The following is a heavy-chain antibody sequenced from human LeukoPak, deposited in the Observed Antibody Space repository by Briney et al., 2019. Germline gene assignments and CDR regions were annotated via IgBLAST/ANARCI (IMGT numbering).Heavy chain of an antibody. V-gene: IGHV3-15*01. J-gene: IGHJ4*02. CDR3: TTDLYYDSSGYRKRIDY. Sequence: PGGSLRPSCAASGFTFSNAWMSWVRQAPGKGLEWVGRIKSKTDGGTTDYAAPVKGRFTISRDDSKNTLYLQMNSLKTEDTAVYYCTTDLYYDSSGYRKRIDYWGQGTLVTVSS. CDR1: GFTFSNAW. D-gene: IGHD3-22*01. CDR2: IKSKTDGGTT.